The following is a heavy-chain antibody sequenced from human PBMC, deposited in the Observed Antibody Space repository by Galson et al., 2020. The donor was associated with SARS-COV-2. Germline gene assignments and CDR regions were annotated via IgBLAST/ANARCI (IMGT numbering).Heavy chain of an antibody. CDR3: ARPDSSGYSWFDP. CDR1: GGSFSGYY. Sequence: SETLSLTCAVYGGSFSGYYWSWIRQPPGKGLEWIGEINHSGSTNYNPSLKSRVTISVDTSKNQFSLKLSSVTAADTAVYYCARPDSSGYSWFDPWGQGTLVTVSS. J-gene: IGHJ5*02. CDR2: INHSGST. V-gene: IGHV4-34*01. D-gene: IGHD3-22*01.